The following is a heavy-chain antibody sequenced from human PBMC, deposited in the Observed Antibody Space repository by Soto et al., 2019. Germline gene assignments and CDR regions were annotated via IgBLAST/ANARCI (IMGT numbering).Heavy chain of an antibody. CDR1: GYTLTELS. Sequence: GASVKVSCKVSGYTLTELSMHWVRQAPGKGLEWMGGFDPEDGETIYAQKFQGRVTMTEDTSTDTAYMELSSLRSEDTAVYYCATAAASGSYYTRDKWFDPWGQGTLVTVSS. J-gene: IGHJ5*02. CDR3: ATAAASGSYYTRDKWFDP. D-gene: IGHD3-10*01. V-gene: IGHV1-24*01. CDR2: FDPEDGET.